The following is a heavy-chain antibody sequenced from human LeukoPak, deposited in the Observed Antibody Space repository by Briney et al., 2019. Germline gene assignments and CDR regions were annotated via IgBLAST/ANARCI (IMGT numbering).Heavy chain of an antibody. Sequence: ASVKVSCKASGYTFTGYYMHWVRLAPGQGLEWMGRINPNSGGTNYAQKFQGRVTMTRDTSISTAYMELSRLRSDDTAVYYCARTRVFGRYFDWSDDAFDIWGQGTMVTVSS. CDR3: ARTRVFGRYFDWSDDAFDI. CDR1: GYTFTGYY. CDR2: INPNSGGT. V-gene: IGHV1-2*06. J-gene: IGHJ3*02. D-gene: IGHD3-9*01.